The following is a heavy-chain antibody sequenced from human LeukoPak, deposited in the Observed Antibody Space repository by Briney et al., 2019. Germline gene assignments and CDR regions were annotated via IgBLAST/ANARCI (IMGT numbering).Heavy chain of an antibody. CDR1: GFTFSDFY. V-gene: IGHV3-11*03. D-gene: IGHD2-15*01. Sequence: PGGSLRLSCAVSGFTFSDFYMSWIRQAPGKALEWVSYISSGSSYTNYADSVKGRFTISRDNAKNSLYLQMDSLRAEDTAVYYCARRVGVALDSWGQGTLVTVSS. CDR3: ARRVGVALDS. CDR2: ISSGSSYT. J-gene: IGHJ4*02.